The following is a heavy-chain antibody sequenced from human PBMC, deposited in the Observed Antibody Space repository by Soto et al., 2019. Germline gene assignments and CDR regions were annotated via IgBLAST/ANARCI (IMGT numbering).Heavy chain of an antibody. CDR2: IIPIFGTA. CDR3: ARDVESIEAAVHGWFDP. V-gene: IGHV1-69*13. CDR1: GGTFSSYA. Sequence: SVKVSCKASGGTFSSYAISWVRQAPGQGLEWMGGIIPIFGTANYAQKFQGRVTITADESTSTAYMELSSLRSEDTAVYYCARDVESIEAAVHGWFDPWGQGTLVTVSS. D-gene: IGHD6-13*01. J-gene: IGHJ5*02.